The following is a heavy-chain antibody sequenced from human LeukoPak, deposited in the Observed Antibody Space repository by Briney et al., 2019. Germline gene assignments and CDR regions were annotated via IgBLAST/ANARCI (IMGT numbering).Heavy chain of an antibody. J-gene: IGHJ4*02. D-gene: IGHD3-22*01. CDR3: AKDSREDSSGYFGFDY. CDR2: ISWDGGST. CDR1: GFTFDDYT. Sequence: PGGSLRLSCAASGFTFDDYTMRWVRQAPGKGLEWVSLISWDGGSTYYADSAKGRFTISRDNSKNSLYLQMNSLRTEDTALYYCAKDSREDSSGYFGFDYWGQGTLVTVSS. V-gene: IGHV3-43*01.